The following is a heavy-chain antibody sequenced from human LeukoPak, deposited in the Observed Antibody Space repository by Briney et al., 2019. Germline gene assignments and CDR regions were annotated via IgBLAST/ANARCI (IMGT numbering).Heavy chain of an antibody. Sequence: PSETLSLTCIVSGASVKSDAYYWSWIRQLPGKGLEWIGYMFEGGRTNYNPSLQGRVTISVDTSKNQFSLSVSSVTAADTAVYYCRSLNTDYYDSSGYYNHFWGQGTLVTVSS. D-gene: IGHD3-22*01. CDR1: GASVKSDAYY. CDR2: MFEGGRT. CDR3: RSLNTDYYDSSGYYNHF. V-gene: IGHV4-61*08. J-gene: IGHJ4*02.